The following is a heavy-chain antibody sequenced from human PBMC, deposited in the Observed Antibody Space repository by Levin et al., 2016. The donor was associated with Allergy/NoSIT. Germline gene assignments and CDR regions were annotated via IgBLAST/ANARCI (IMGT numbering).Heavy chain of an antibody. Sequence: SETLSLTCTVSGGSINSRGFYWSWIRRPPGKGLEWIGSVYFRGTPFRYNPSLQSRVTISADTSKNQLSLNLRSVTAADTADYYCARHGGSGSSHLPLWGQGMWVTVSS. V-gene: IGHV4-39*01. D-gene: IGHD3-10*01. CDR3: ARHGGSGSSHLPL. CDR2: VYFRGTP. CDR1: GGSINSRGFY. J-gene: IGHJ4*02.